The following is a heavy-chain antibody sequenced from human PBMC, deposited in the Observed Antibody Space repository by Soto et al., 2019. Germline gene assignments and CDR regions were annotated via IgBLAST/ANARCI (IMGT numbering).Heavy chain of an antibody. CDR2: IYYSGST. CDR1: GGSIRSGDYY. J-gene: IGHJ3*02. Sequence: SETQSLTCTVSGGSIRSGDYYWSWIRQPPGKGLEWIGYIYYSGSTYYNPSLKSRVTISVDTSKNQFSLKLSSVTAADTAVYYCARTYGSGSRGTLDIWGQGTMVTVSS. V-gene: IGHV4-30-4*01. CDR3: ARTYGSGSRGTLDI. D-gene: IGHD3-10*01.